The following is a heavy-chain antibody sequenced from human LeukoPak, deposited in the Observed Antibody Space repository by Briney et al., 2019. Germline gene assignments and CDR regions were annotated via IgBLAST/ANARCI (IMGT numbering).Heavy chain of an antibody. J-gene: IGHJ4*02. V-gene: IGHV3-23*01. CDR3: ARREYSHGYDY. CDR1: GFTFSSYA. D-gene: IGHD5-18*01. Sequence: GGSLRLSCAASGFTFSSYAMSWVRQAPGKGLEWVSSICGSGGTTYYADSVKGRFTISRDNSKNTLYLQMNSLRAEDTAVYYCARREYSHGYDYWGQGTLVTVSS. CDR2: ICGSGGTT.